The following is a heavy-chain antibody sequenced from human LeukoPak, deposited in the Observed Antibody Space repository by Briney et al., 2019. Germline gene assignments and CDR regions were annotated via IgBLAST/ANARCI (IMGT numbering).Heavy chain of an antibody. D-gene: IGHD3-22*01. J-gene: IGHJ3*02. V-gene: IGHV4-59*06. Sequence: SETLSLTCTVSGGSISSYYWSWIRQPPGKGLEWIGSIHYSGGTYYNPSLKSRVTISVDTSKNQFSLKLSSVTAADTAVYYCATTYYYDSSGYVDAFDIWGQGTMVTVSS. CDR1: GGSISSYY. CDR3: ATTYYYDSSGYVDAFDI. CDR2: IHYSGGT.